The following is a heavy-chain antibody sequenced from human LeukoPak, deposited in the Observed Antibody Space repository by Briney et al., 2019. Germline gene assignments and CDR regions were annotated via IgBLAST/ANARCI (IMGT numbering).Heavy chain of an antibody. CDR1: GFTFSDYY. CDR3: ARGQWLVKGAMIDY. J-gene: IGHJ4*02. CDR2: ISSSGSTI. Sequence: GSLRLSCAAAGFTFSDYYMSWIRQAPGKGLEWVSYISSSGSTIYYADSVKGRFTVSRDNAKNSLYLQMNSLRAEDTAVYYCARGQWLVKGAMIDYWGQGTLVTVSS. V-gene: IGHV3-11*01. D-gene: IGHD6-19*01.